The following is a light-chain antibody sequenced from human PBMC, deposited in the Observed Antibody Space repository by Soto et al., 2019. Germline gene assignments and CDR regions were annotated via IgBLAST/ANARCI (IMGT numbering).Light chain of an antibody. Sequence: AIQMTQSPSSLSASVGDRVTITCRASQAIRNDLGWYQQKPGRAPKLLIYAASTLQTGVPSRFSGSGSGTHFTLTISSLQPEDFTTYYCLQDYNYPRTFGQGTKLEIK. CDR3: LQDYNYPRT. CDR1: QAIRND. CDR2: AAS. J-gene: IGKJ2*01. V-gene: IGKV1-6*01.